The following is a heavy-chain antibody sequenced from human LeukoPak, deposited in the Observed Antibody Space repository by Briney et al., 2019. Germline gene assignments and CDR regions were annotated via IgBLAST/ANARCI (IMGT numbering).Heavy chain of an antibody. CDR1: GGSISSGGYY. D-gene: IGHD3-22*01. Sequence: SETLSLTCTISGGSISSGGYYWSWIRQHPGKGLEWIGYIYYSGSTCYNPSLKSRVTISVDTSKNQFSLKLSSVTAADTAVYYCARDLAYDYYDSSPHDAFDIWGQGTMVTVSS. CDR2: IYYSGST. CDR3: ARDLAYDYYDSSPHDAFDI. J-gene: IGHJ3*02. V-gene: IGHV4-31*03.